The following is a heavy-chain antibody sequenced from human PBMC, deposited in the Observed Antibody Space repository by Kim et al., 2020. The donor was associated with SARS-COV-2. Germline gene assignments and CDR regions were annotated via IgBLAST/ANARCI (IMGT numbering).Heavy chain of an antibody. D-gene: IGHD2-15*01. Sequence: SETLSLTYTVSGGSISSGGYYWSWIRQHPGKGLEWIGYIYYSGSTYYNPSLKSRVTISVDTSKNQFSLKLSSVTAADTAVYYCARAVAHVVVPDLNWFDPWGQGTLVTVSS. CDR2: IYYSGST. CDR1: GGSISSGGYY. J-gene: IGHJ5*02. CDR3: ARAVAHVVVPDLNWFDP. V-gene: IGHV4-31*03.